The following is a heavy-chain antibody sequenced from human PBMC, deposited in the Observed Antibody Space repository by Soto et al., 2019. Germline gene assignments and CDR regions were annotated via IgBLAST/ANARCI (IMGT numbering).Heavy chain of an antibody. CDR3: AREKEPPGPWFGP. Sequence: QVQLVQSGAEVRKPGASVKISCQASGYTFTPYALYWVRQAPGQRLEGMGWINGGDGNTRYSQKFQDRVTITRDTSASTTYMELSSLRSEDTAVYYCAREKEPPGPWFGPWGQGTLVTVSS. V-gene: IGHV1-3*01. CDR2: INGGDGNT. J-gene: IGHJ5*02. CDR1: GYTFTPYA. D-gene: IGHD2-8*02.